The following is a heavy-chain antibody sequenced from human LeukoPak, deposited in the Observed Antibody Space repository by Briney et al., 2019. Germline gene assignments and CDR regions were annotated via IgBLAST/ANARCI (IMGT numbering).Heavy chain of an antibody. D-gene: IGHD3-10*01. V-gene: IGHV1-58*02. Sequence: SVKVSCKASGFTFTSSAMQWVRQPRGQRLEGIGWIVVGSGNTNYEQKFQERVTITRDMSTSTAYMELSSLRSEHTAVYYCAADLPPTMVRDYSMDVWGQGTTVTVSS. CDR3: AADLPPTMVRDYSMDV. CDR2: IVVGSGNT. J-gene: IGHJ6*02. CDR1: GFTFTSSA.